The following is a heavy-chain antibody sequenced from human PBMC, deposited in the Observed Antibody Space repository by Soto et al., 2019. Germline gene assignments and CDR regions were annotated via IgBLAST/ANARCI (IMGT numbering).Heavy chain of an antibody. CDR1: VFTFSSYA. V-gene: IGHV3-23*01. CDR3: APRAVTTVTAIGY. Sequence: GPLRLACAASVFTFSSYAMSWVRQAPGKGLEWVSAISGSGGSTYYADSVKGRFTISRDNSKNTLYLQMNSLRAEDTAVYYCAPRAVTTVTAIGYWGQGTLVTVSS. CDR2: ISGSGGST. J-gene: IGHJ4*02. D-gene: IGHD4-17*01.